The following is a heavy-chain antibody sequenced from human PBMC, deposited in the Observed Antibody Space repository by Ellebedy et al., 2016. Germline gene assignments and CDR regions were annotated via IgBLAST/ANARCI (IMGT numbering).Heavy chain of an antibody. CDR3: ARDSSYSSGWYSSNWFDP. CDR2: ISAYNGNT. Sequence: ASVKVSCKASGYTFTSYGISWVRQAPGQGLEWMGWISAYNGNTNYAQKLQGRVTMTTDTSTSTAYMELRSLRSDDTAVYYCARDSSYSSGWYSSNWFDPWGQGTLVTVSS. J-gene: IGHJ5*02. D-gene: IGHD6-19*01. V-gene: IGHV1-18*04. CDR1: GYTFTSYG.